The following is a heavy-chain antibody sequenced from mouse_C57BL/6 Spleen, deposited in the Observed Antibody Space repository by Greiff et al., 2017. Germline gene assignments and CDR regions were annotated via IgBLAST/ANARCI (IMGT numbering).Heavy chain of an antibody. CDR3: ARGVIYDGFDY. Sequence: VQLQQSGAELARPGASVKLSCKASGYTFTSYGISWVKQRTGQGLEWIGEISPRSGNTYYNEKFKGKATLTADKSSSTAYMELRSLTSEDSAVYFCARGVIYDGFDYWGQGTTLTVSS. CDR1: GYTFTSYG. D-gene: IGHD2-3*01. J-gene: IGHJ2*01. V-gene: IGHV1-81*01. CDR2: ISPRSGNT.